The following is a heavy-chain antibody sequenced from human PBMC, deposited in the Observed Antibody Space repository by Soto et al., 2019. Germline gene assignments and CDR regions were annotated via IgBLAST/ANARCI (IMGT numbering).Heavy chain of an antibody. Sequence: QVQLVQSGAEVKKPGASVKVSCKASGYTFTSYAMHWVRQAPGQRLEWMGWINAGNGNTKYSQKFQGRVTITRDTSATTAYMELSSLRSEDTAVYYCARVSGWYYFDYWGQGTQVTVSS. J-gene: IGHJ4*02. CDR3: ARVSGWYYFDY. D-gene: IGHD6-19*01. V-gene: IGHV1-3*01. CDR2: INAGNGNT. CDR1: GYTFTSYA.